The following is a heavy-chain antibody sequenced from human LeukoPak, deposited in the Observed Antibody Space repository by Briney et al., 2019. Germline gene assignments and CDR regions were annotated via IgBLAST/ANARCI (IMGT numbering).Heavy chain of an antibody. Sequence: GASLRLAFTPAAFTFSTYSINLVRQGPGKGLLCVLSISSSSTYIFYADSVKGRFTICRDNHKSSLFVQMSSLRAEDTAVYYCARSVPAAPFDYWGQGPLVTVSS. D-gene: IGHD2-2*01. CDR1: AFTFSTYS. CDR3: ARSVPAAPFDY. CDR2: ISSSSTYI. J-gene: IGHJ4*02. V-gene: IGHV3-21*01.